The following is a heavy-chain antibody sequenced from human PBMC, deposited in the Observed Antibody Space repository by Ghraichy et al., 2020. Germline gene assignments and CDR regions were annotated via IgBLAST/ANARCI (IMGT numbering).Heavy chain of an antibody. J-gene: IGHJ6*02. D-gene: IGHD3/OR15-3a*01. CDR1: GFTFDDYT. CDR3: AKDTMDTNYYYYYGMDV. V-gene: IGHV3-43*01. CDR2: ISWDGGST. Sequence: LSLTCAASGFTFDDYTMHWVRQAPGKGLEWVSLISWDGGSTYYADSVKGRFTISRDNSKNSLYLQMNSLRTEDTALYYCAKDTMDTNYYYYYGMDVWGQGTTVTVSS.